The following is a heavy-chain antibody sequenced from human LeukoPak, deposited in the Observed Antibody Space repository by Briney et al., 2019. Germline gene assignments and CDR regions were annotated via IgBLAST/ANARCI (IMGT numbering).Heavy chain of an antibody. Sequence: ETSVKVSCKASGYTFTNYGISWVRQAPGQGLEWIGWISGYNGDTNYAQKLQGRVTMTTDTSTSTAYMELRNLISDYTAVYYCARDRGTAVTVFDYWGPGTLVPVSS. V-gene: IGHV1-18*01. CDR2: ISGYNGDT. CDR1: GYTFTNYG. J-gene: IGHJ4*02. D-gene: IGHD4-17*01. CDR3: ARDRGTAVTVFDY.